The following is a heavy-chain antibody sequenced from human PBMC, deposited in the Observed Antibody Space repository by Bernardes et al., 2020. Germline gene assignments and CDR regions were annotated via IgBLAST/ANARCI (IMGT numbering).Heavy chain of an antibody. Sequence: AQTLSLTCTVSGGSIRSNSYYWGWLLQPPGKGLEWIGSIYYSGSTYYNPSLKSRVTISVDTSKNQFSLKLSSVTAADTAVYYCARHGDYDFWSGTAEYFDYWGQGTLVTVSS. J-gene: IGHJ4*02. CDR2: IYYSGST. V-gene: IGHV4-39*01. CDR3: ARHGDYDFWSGTAEYFDY. D-gene: IGHD3-3*01. CDR1: GGSIRSNSYY.